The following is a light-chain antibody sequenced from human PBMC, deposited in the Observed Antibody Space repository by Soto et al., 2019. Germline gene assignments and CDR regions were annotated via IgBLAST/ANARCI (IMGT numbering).Light chain of an antibody. CDR3: QQYHNWPA. Sequence: EIVLTQSPGTLSLSPGERATLSCRASQSVSSSYLAWYQQKPGQAPRLLIYGASSRATGIPDRFSGSGSGTDFTLTISRLEPEDFALYYCQQYHNWPAFGQGTKVDIK. V-gene: IGKV3-20*01. J-gene: IGKJ1*01. CDR2: GAS. CDR1: QSVSSSY.